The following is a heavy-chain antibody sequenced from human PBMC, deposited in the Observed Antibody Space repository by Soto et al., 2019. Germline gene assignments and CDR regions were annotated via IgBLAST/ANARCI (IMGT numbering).Heavy chain of an antibody. CDR1: GFTFSSYA. D-gene: IGHD1-26*01. V-gene: IGHV3-30-3*01. CDR2: ISYDGSNK. J-gene: IGHJ4*02. CDR3: ARDAVGATTPSLDY. Sequence: GGSLRLSCAASGFTFSSYAMHWVRQAPGKGLEWVAVISYDGSNKYYADSVKGRFTISRDNSKNTLYLQMNSLRAEDTAVYYCARDAVGATTPSLDYWGQGTLVTVSS.